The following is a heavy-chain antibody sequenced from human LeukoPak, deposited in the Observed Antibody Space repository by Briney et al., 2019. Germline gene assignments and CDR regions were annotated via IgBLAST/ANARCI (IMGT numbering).Heavy chain of an antibody. D-gene: IGHD6-13*01. Sequence: ASVKVSCKASGHTFTSYYMHWVRQAPGQGLEWMGIINPSGGSTTYAQRFQGRLAMTRDTSTSTVYMELSSLRSEDTAVYYCARPSSIWYGDAFDISGQGTMVTVSS. CDR2: INPSGGST. V-gene: IGHV1-46*01. J-gene: IGHJ3*02. CDR3: ARPSSIWYGDAFDI. CDR1: GHTFTSYY.